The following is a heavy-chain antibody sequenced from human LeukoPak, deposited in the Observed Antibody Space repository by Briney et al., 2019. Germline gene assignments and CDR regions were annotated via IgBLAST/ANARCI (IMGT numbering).Heavy chain of an antibody. J-gene: IGHJ4*02. CDR3: AKVEYSSSWYSFDY. CDR1: GFTFSSYS. V-gene: IGHV3-23*01. Sequence: GGSLRLSCVASGFTFSSYSMNWVRQAQGKGLEWVSSVSGSGGTTYYADSVKGRFTISRDNSKNTLYLQMNNVRAEDAALYYCAKVEYSSSWYSFDYWGQGTLVTVSS. CDR2: VSGSGGTT. D-gene: IGHD6-13*01.